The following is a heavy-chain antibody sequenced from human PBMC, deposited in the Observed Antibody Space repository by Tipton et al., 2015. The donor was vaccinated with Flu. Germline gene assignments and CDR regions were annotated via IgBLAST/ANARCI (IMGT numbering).Heavy chain of an antibody. CDR2: ISSSGNTI. CDR1: GLTFSSYE. CDR3: ATLTGDDY. J-gene: IGHJ4*02. V-gene: IGHV3-48*03. Sequence: GSLRLSCAASGLTFSSYEMNWVRQAPGKGLEWVSYISSSGNTISYADSVRGRFTISRDNTKKSLSPQLNSLRAGDTAIYYCATLTGDDYWGQGILVTVSS. D-gene: IGHD7-27*01.